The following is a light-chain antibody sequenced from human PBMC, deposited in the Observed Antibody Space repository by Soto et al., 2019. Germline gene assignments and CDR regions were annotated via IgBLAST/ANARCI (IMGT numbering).Light chain of an antibody. V-gene: IGKV1-39*01. Sequence: DIQMTQTPCSLSASVGDRVTITCRASQSISSYLNWYQQRPGKAPKLLIYAASSLQSGVPSRFSGSGSGTDFTLTISSLQPEDFATYYCQPSYSTPPTFGGGTKVEIK. CDR2: AAS. J-gene: IGKJ4*01. CDR1: QSISSY. CDR3: QPSYSTPPT.